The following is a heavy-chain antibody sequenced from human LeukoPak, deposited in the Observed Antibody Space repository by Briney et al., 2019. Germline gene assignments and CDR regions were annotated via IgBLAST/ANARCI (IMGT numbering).Heavy chain of an antibody. V-gene: IGHV3-30*02. CDR3: AQERGGRGFFDY. CDR2: IGSDGNEK. Sequence: GGSLTLSCAASGFTFSTYGMQWVRQPPGKGLEWVTFIGSDGNEKYYAASVKGRFTISRDNSRSTLYLQMNSLRVEDTAVYYCAQERGGRGFFDYWGQGTLVTVSS. D-gene: IGHD3-22*01. J-gene: IGHJ4*02. CDR1: GFTFSTYG.